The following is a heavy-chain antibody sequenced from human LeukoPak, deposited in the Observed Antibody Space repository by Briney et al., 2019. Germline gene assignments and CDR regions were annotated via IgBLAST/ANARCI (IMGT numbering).Heavy chain of an antibody. V-gene: IGHV1-24*01. CDR3: ATDPVSSATTFDY. D-gene: IGHD1-1*01. CDR2: FYPEDGET. J-gene: IGHJ4*02. CDR1: GYTLTELS. Sequence: SSVTVSCKVSGYTLTELSMHWVRQAPGKGLKWMGGFYPEDGETIHEQNSQGTITMTEDTSTDTAYMELSSLRSEDTAVYYCATDPVSSATTFDYWGQGTLVTVSS.